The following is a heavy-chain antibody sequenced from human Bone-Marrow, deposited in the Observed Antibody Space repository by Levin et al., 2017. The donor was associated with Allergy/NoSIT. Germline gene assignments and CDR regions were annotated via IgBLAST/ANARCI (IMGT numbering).Heavy chain of an antibody. J-gene: IGHJ6*02. Sequence: SLKISCAASGFTFDDYAMHWVRQVPGKGLEWVSGISWNSAKIGYADSVKGRFTISRDNAHNSLYLQMNSLRPEATAFYYFARATIAGRNRYYNYVMGVWGQGTMVTVSS. CDR1: GFTFDDYA. V-gene: IGHV3-9*01. D-gene: IGHD3-10*01. CDR3: ARATIAGRNRYYNYVMGV. CDR2: ISWNSAKI.